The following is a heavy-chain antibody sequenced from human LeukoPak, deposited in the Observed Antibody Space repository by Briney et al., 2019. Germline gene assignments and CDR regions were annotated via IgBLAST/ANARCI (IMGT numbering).Heavy chain of an antibody. D-gene: IGHD4-17*01. CDR3: ARHTGGDYGDYVGWFDP. CDR2: IYTSGST. V-gene: IGHV4-4*09. J-gene: IGHJ5*02. CDR1: GGSISSYY. Sequence: SETLSLTCTVSGGSISSYYWSWIRQPPGKGLEWIGYIYTSGSTNYNPSLKSRVTISVDTSKNQFSLKLSSVTAADTAVYYCARHTGGDYGDYVGWFDPWGQGTLVTVSS.